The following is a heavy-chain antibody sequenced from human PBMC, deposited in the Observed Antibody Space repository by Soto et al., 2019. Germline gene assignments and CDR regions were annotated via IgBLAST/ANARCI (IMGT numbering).Heavy chain of an antibody. CDR3: ARDRGSGNYLDH. J-gene: IGHJ4*02. CDR1: GGPISSDDHY. CDR2: IYYSGST. Sequence: QVQLQESGPGLVKPSQTLSLTCTVSGGPISSDDHYWSWIRQPPGKGLEWIGHIYYSGSTYYNPSLRSRVAISVDTSENQFSLKLRFVTAADTAVYYCARDRGSGNYLDHWGQGTLVTVSS. V-gene: IGHV4-30-4*01. D-gene: IGHD1-26*01.